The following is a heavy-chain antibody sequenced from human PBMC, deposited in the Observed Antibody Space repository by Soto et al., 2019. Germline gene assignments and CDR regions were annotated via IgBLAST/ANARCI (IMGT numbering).Heavy chain of an antibody. Sequence: QDQLVQSGAEVKKPGSSVKVSCKAFGGPFSSHTFSWVRQAPGQGLEWMGRIIPALGTTTYAQKFQCRVTITADQSVTTVSMQLNSRITEDTAVYYCARPDFGDYWYFDLWGRGTLVTVSS. CDR1: GGPFSSHT. V-gene: IGHV1-69*08. D-gene: IGHD4-17*01. J-gene: IGHJ2*01. CDR3: ARPDFGDYWYFDL. CDR2: IIPALGTT.